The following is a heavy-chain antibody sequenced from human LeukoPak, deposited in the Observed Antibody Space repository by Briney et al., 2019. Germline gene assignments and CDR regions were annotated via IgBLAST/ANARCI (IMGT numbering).Heavy chain of an antibody. Sequence: SETLSLTCAVYGGSFSGYYWSWIRQPPGKGLEWIGEINHSGSTNYNPSLKSRVTISVDTSKNQFSLKLSSVTAADTAVYYCARGLGENYYYDSSGYHDRGYYFDYWGQGTLVTVSS. D-gene: IGHD3-22*01. CDR1: GGSFSGYY. J-gene: IGHJ4*02. CDR3: ARGLGENYYYDSSGYHDRGYYFDY. V-gene: IGHV4-34*01. CDR2: INHSGST.